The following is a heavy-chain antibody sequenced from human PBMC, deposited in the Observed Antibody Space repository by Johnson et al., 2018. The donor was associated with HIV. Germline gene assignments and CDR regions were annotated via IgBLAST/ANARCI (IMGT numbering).Heavy chain of an antibody. V-gene: IGHV3-30*18. D-gene: IGHD3-22*01. CDR1: GFTFSSYG. J-gene: IGHJ3*02. Sequence: QVQLVESGGGVVQPGRSLRLSCAASGFTFSSYGMHWVRQAPGKGLEWVAAISYVETNKYYADSVKGRFTISRDNSKNTLYLHMTSLRADDTAVYYCAKVPYYDSSGYYSDDAFDIWGQGTMVTVSS. CDR2: ISYVETNK. CDR3: AKVPYYDSSGYYSDDAFDI.